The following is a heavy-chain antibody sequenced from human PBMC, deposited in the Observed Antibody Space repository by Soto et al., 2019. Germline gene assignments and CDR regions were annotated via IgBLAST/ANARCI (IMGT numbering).Heavy chain of an antibody. Sequence: KPSETLSLTCTVSGGSVSSGSYYWSWIRQPPGKGLEWIGYIYYSGSTNYNPSLKSRVTISVDTSKNQFSLKLSSVTAADTAVYYCAREEVLMVYAKDYYYYGMDVWGQGTTVTVSS. CDR2: IYYSGST. J-gene: IGHJ6*02. D-gene: IGHD2-8*01. CDR3: AREEVLMVYAKDYYYYGMDV. CDR1: GGSVSSGSYY. V-gene: IGHV4-61*01.